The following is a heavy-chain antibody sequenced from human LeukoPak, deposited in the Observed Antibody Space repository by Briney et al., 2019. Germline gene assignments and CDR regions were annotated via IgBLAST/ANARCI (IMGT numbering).Heavy chain of an antibody. J-gene: IGHJ4*02. CDR3: ARAGAYYYGSGSYYSFDY. CDR1: GYTFTAYY. CDR2: INPITGGT. V-gene: IGHV1-2*02. Sequence: ASVKVSCKTSGYTFTAYYIHWVRQAPGQGLEWIGWINPITGGTNYAPRFQGRVTMTRDTSISTAYMELSRLRSDDTAVYYCARAGAYYYGSGSYYSFDYWGQGTLVTVSS. D-gene: IGHD3-10*01.